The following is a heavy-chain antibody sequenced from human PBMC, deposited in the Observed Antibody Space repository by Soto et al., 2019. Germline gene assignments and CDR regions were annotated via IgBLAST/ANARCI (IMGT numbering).Heavy chain of an antibody. CDR2: IRSKAYGGTT. J-gene: IGHJ3*02. CDR1: GFTFGDYA. D-gene: IGHD5-18*01. CDR3: TRVRIQLWLSLDPNHAFDI. Sequence: GGSLRLSCTASGFTFGDYAMSWFRQAPGKGLEWVGFIRSKAYGGTTEYAASVKGRFTISRDDSKSIAYLQMNSLKTEDTAVYYCTRVRIQLWLSLDPNHAFDIWGQGTMVTVS. V-gene: IGHV3-49*03.